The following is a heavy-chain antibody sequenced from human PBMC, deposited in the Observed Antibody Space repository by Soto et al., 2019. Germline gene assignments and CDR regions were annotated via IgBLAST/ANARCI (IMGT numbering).Heavy chain of an antibody. CDR3: ARGRASGSYYLLDY. Sequence: ASVKVSCKASGDTFTTYDINWVRQATGHGLEWMGWINPNSGNIGYAQRFQGRVTMTRDTAIRTAYMEVSSLRSDDTAVYYCARGRASGSYYLLDYWGKGTLVTVSS. D-gene: IGHD3-10*01. CDR2: INPNSGNI. CDR1: GDTFTTYD. J-gene: IGHJ4*02. V-gene: IGHV1-8*01.